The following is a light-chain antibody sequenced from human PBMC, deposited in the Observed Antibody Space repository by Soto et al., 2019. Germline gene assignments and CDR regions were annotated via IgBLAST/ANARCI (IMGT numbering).Light chain of an antibody. V-gene: IGKV3-15*01. J-gene: IGKJ4*01. CDR3: QQSNNWPPLT. CDR2: RAS. Sequence: IVMTQSPATLSVSPGERATLSCRASQSINSNLAWYQQKPGQAPRLLMFRASIRATGFPARFSGSGSETDFSLTISSLQIEDFALYYCQQSNNWPPLTFGGGTKVEIK. CDR1: QSINSN.